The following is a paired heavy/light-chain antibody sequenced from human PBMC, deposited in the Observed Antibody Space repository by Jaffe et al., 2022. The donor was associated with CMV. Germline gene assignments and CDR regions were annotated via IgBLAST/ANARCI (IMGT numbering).Heavy chain of an antibody. CDR2: ISSSGSTI. D-gene: IGHD5-18*01. V-gene: IGHV3-48*03. J-gene: IGHJ3*02. CDR1: GFTFSSYE. Sequence: EVQLVESGGGLVQPGGSLRLSCAASGFTFSSYEMNWVRQAPGKGLEWVSYISSSGSTIYYADSVKGRFTISRDNAKNSLYLQMNSLRAEDTAVYYCARETRGIQLWHRGYDAFDIWGQGTMVTVSS. CDR3: ARETRGIQLWHRGYDAFDI.
Light chain of an antibody. J-gene: IGKJ2*01. V-gene: IGKV3-20*01. CDR1: QSVSSSY. CDR2: GAS. CDR3: QQYGSSPGGT. Sequence: EIVLTQSPGTLSLSPGERATLSCRASQSVSSSYLAWYQQKPGQAPRLLIYGASSRATGIPDRFSGSGSGTDFTLTISRLEPEDFAVYYCQQYGSSPGGTFGQGTKLEIK.